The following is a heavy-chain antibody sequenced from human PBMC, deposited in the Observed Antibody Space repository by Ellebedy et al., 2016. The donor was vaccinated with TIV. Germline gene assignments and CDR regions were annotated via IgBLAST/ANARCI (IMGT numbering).Heavy chain of an antibody. CDR1: GLPFSSHA. Sequence: GESLKISCAASGLPFSSHAMSWVRQAPGKGLEWVANIKQDGSETHYVDSVKGRFNISRDNAKNSLYLQMNSLRAEDTAVYYCARDNYKVSVAGSNWGQGTLVTVSS. J-gene: IGHJ4*02. D-gene: IGHD6-19*01. CDR2: IKQDGSET. CDR3: ARDNYKVSVAGSN. V-gene: IGHV3-7*01.